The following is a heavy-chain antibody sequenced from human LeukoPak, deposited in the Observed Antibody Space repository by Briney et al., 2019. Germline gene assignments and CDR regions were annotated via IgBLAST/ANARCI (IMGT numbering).Heavy chain of an antibody. D-gene: IGHD3-3*01. CDR1: GYTFTSYG. V-gene: IGHV1-18*01. Sequence: ASVKVSCKASGYTFTSYGISWVRQAPGQGLEWMGWISAYNGNTNYAQKFQGRVTMTRNTSISTAYMELSSLRSEDTAVYYCARVLGYYDFWSGYYTTGNNWFDPWGQGTLVTVSS. CDR2: ISAYNGNT. J-gene: IGHJ5*02. CDR3: ARVLGYYDFWSGYYTTGNNWFDP.